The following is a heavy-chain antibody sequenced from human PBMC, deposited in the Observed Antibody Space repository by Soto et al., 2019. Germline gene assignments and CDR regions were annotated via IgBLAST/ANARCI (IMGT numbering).Heavy chain of an antibody. J-gene: IGHJ4*02. CDR1: GYTFTGYY. Sequence: QVQLVQSGAEVKKPGASVKVSCKASGYTFTGYYMHWVRQAPGQGLEWMGWINPNSGGTNYAQKFQGRVAITADESTRTSYMELRSLRSGDTAVYYCARGWGYETGDYYYAYWGQGTLITVSS. D-gene: IGHD3-22*01. CDR3: ARGWGYETGDYYYAY. V-gene: IGHV1-2*02. CDR2: INPNSGGT.